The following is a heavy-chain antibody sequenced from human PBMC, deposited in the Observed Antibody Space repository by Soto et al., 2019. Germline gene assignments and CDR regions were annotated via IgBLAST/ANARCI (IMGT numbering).Heavy chain of an antibody. D-gene: IGHD2-15*01. Sequence: QVQLVESGGGVVQPGRSLRLSCAASGFTFSSYGMHWVRQAPGKGLEWVAVIWYDGSNKYYADSVKGRFTISRDNSKNTLYLQMSSLRAEDTAVYYCARTRSAYYYYYGMDVWGQGTTVTVSS. CDR3: ARTRSAYYYYYGMDV. CDR2: IWYDGSNK. CDR1: GFTFSSYG. V-gene: IGHV3-33*01. J-gene: IGHJ6*02.